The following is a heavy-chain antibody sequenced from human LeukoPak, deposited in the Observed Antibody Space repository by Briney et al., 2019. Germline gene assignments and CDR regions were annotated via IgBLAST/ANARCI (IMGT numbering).Heavy chain of an antibody. CDR2: IYYSGST. CDR3: ARLNSSGSH. J-gene: IGHJ4*02. CDR1: GGSISSSSYY. Sequence: SETLSLTCTVSGGSISSSSYYWGWIRQPPGKGLEWIGSIYYSGSTYYNQSLKSRVTISVDTSKNQFSLKLSSVTAADTAVYYCARLNSSGSHWGQGTLVTVSS. V-gene: IGHV4-39*01. D-gene: IGHD6-19*01.